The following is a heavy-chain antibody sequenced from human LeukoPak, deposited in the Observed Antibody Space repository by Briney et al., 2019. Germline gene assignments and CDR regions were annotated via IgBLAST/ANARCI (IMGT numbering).Heavy chain of an antibody. D-gene: IGHD6-13*01. CDR1: RFAFSNYW. Sequence: GGPLRLSCAASRFAFSNYWMAWVRQAPGKGLEWVASVNQDGNEKYYVDSVKGRFTISRDNTKNSLSLQMNRLRVEDTALYYCARGQQLVLWFDPWGQGTQVTVSS. CDR2: VNQDGNEK. CDR3: ARGQQLVLWFDP. V-gene: IGHV3-7*01. J-gene: IGHJ5*02.